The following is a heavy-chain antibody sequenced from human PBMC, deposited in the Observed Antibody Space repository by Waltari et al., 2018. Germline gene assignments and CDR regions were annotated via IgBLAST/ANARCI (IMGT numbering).Heavy chain of an antibody. CDR3: ARGIGVIVMPYFDS. J-gene: IGHJ4*02. D-gene: IGHD3-3*01. CDR2: IYFTGST. CDR1: GGSISSFY. V-gene: IGHV4-59*01. Sequence: QVRLQESGPGLVKPSETLSLTCTVSGGSISSFYWSWIRQTPGKGLEWIGYIYFTGSTNYNPSLKSRVSMSIDSSKNQFSLNLSSVTAADTAVYYCARGIGVIVMPYFDSWGQGTLVTVSS.